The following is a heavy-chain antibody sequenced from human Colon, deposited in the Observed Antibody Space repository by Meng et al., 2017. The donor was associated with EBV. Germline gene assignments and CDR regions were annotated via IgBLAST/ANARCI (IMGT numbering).Heavy chain of an antibody. Sequence: LTLQESGPGLVKPAPPLSLTCIVSGGSISSGGYYWSWIRQHPGKGLEWIGYIYYSGSTYYNPSLKSRVTISIDTSKNQFSLKLSSVTAADTAVYYCARGPSRWLQFSFDYWGQGTLVTVSS. CDR3: ARGPSRWLQFSFDY. J-gene: IGHJ4*02. CDR1: GGSISSGGYY. V-gene: IGHV4-31*03. CDR2: IYYSGST. D-gene: IGHD5-24*01.